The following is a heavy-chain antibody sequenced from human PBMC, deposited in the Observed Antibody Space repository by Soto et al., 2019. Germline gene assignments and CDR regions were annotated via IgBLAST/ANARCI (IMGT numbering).Heavy chain of an antibody. Sequence: VSLTCTVSAGSISSGGYYWSWIRQHPGKGLEWIGYIYYSGSTYYNPSLKSRVTISVDTSKNQFSLKLSSVTAADTAAYYCARARGYCTGPSCSLFFFYGLDVCGKVTQVTV. CDR1: AGSISSGGYY. J-gene: IGHJ6*04. D-gene: IGHD2-8*02. CDR3: ARARGYCTGPSCSLFFFYGLDV. V-gene: IGHV4-31*03. CDR2: IYYSGST.